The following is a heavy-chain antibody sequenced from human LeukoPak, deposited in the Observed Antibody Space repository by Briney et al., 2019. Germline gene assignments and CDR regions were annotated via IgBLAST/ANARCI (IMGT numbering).Heavy chain of an antibody. CDR2: IYPGDSDT. V-gene: IGHV5-51*01. CDR1: GYSFTSYW. J-gene: IGHJ6*03. CDR3: ARHSGSGPYYYYYMDV. D-gene: IGHD6-19*01. Sequence: GESLKISCKGSGYSFTSYWIGWVRPMPGKGLEWMGIIYPGDSDTRYSPSFQGQVTISADKSISTAYLQWSSLKASDTAMYYCARHSGSGPYYYYYMDVWGKGTTVTVSS.